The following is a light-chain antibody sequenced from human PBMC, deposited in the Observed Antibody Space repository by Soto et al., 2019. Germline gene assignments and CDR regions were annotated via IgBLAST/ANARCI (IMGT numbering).Light chain of an antibody. J-gene: IGKJ2*02. CDR3: QQYNNWPPACT. Sequence: EIVMTQSPATLSVSPGERATLSCRTSQSVGSNLAWYQQKPGQAPRLLIYGASTRATGIPARFSGSGSGTEYTLTISSLQSEDFAVYYCQQYNNWPPACTFGQGTKLEIK. V-gene: IGKV3-15*01. CDR1: QSVGSN. CDR2: GAS.